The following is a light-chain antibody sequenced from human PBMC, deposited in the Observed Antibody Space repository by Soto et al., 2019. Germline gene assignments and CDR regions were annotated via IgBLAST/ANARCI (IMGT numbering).Light chain of an antibody. CDR2: DAS. CDR3: QQYNSYSTFGPAT. V-gene: IGKV1-5*01. CDR1: QSIINW. Sequence: TQSPSTLSAFVGDRVAITCRPSQSIINWLAWYQQKPGKAPKLLIYDASSLESGVPSRFSGSGSGTEFTLTITSLQPDDFATYYCQQYNSYSTFGPATFGQGTKVDIK. J-gene: IGKJ1*01.